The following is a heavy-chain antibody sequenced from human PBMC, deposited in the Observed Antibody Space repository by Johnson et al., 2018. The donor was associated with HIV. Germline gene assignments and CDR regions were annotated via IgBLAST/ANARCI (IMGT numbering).Heavy chain of an antibody. Sequence: VQLVESGGGLVQPGGSLRLSCAASGFTFSSYAMSWVRQAPGTGLEWVSAISGSGGSTYYADSVQGRFTISRDNSKNTLHLQMNSLRAEDTAVYYCATSLYYYDSSGFSFDAFDIWGQGTLVTVSS. J-gene: IGHJ3*02. CDR2: ISGSGGST. CDR1: GFTFSSYA. V-gene: IGHV3-23*04. D-gene: IGHD3-22*01. CDR3: ATSLYYYDSSGFSFDAFDI.